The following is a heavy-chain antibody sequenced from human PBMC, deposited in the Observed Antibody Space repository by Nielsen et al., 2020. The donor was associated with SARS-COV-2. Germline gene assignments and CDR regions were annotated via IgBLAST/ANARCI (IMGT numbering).Heavy chain of an antibody. J-gene: IGHJ6*02. Sequence: GGSLRLSCAASGFTFDDYGMSWVRQAPGKGLEWVSGINWNGGSTGYADSVKGRFTISRDNAKNSLYLQMNSLRAEDTALYHCAVVLSEYYYGMDVWGQGTTVTVSS. CDR3: AVVLSEYYYGMDV. V-gene: IGHV3-20*01. D-gene: IGHD6-25*01. CDR1: GFTFDDYG. CDR2: INWNGGST.